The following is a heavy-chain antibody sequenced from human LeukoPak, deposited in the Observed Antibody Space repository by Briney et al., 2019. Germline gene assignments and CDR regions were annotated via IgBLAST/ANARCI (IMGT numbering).Heavy chain of an antibody. CDR3: ARDRDMVRGVIDNY. Sequence: SETLSLTCTVSGGSISSYYWSWIRQPAGKGLEWIGRIYTSGTTNYNPSLKSRVTISIDTSKNQFPLKLSSVTAADTAVYYCARDRDMVRGVIDNYWGQGTLVTVSS. CDR2: IYTSGTT. V-gene: IGHV4-4*07. D-gene: IGHD3-10*01. J-gene: IGHJ4*02. CDR1: GGSISSYY.